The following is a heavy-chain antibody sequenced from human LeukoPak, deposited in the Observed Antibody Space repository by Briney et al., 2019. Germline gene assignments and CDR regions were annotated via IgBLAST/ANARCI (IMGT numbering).Heavy chain of an antibody. J-gene: IGHJ4*02. V-gene: IGHV4-34*01. CDR1: GGSFSGYY. Sequence: SETLSLTCAVYGGSFSGYYWSWIRQPPGKGLEWIGEINHSGSTNYNPSLKSRVTISVDTSKNQFSLKLSSVTAADTAVYYCASASGRRRVAGTDYWGQGTLVTVSS. CDR3: ASASGRRRVAGTDY. CDR2: INHSGST. D-gene: IGHD6-19*01.